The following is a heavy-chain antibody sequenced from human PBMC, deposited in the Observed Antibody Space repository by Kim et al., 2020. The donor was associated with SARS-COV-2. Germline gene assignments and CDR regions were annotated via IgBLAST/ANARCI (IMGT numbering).Heavy chain of an antibody. CDR1: GFTFDDYA. V-gene: IGHV3-9*01. Sequence: GGSLRLSCAASGFTFDDYAMHWVRQAPGKGLEWVSGISWNSGSIGYADSVKGRFTISRDNAKNSLYLQMNSLRAEDTALYYCASLSMVRGVINDTSRDIPYHYYYMDVWGKGTTVTVSS. CDR3: ASLSMVRGVINDTSRDIPYHYYYMDV. J-gene: IGHJ6*03. D-gene: IGHD3-10*01. CDR2: ISWNSGSI.